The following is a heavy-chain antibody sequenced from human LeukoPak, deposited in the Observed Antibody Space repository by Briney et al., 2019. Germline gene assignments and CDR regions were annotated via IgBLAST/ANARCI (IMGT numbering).Heavy chain of an antibody. J-gene: IGHJ4*02. CDR2: ISSNGANT. Sequence: QPGGSLRLSCAASGFTFSSYGMHWVRQAPGKGLEYVSAISSNGANTFYANSVKGRFTISRDNSKNTLYLQMGSLKPEDMAVYYCARDSCGGRCWRYFDNWGQGTLVTVSS. V-gene: IGHV3-64*01. CDR3: ARDSCGGRCWRYFDN. D-gene: IGHD2-15*01. CDR1: GFTFSSYG.